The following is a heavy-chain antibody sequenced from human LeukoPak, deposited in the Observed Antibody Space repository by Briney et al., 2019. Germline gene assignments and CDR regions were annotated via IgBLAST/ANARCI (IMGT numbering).Heavy chain of an antibody. Sequence: ASVKVSCKASGHTFTSYYMHWVRQAPGQGLEWMGIINPSGGSTSYAQKFQGRVTMTRDTSTSTVYMELSSLRSEDTAVYYCARERQHKAPAYYFDYWGQGTLVTVSS. CDR1: GHTFTSYY. CDR3: ARERQHKAPAYYFDY. J-gene: IGHJ4*02. V-gene: IGHV1-46*01. CDR2: INPSGGST.